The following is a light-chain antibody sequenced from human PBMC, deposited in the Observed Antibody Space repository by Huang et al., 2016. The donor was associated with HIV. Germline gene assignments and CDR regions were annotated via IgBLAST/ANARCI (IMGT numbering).Light chain of an antibody. CDR1: QDISNY. CDR3: QQYDNLPIT. CDR2: DAS. J-gene: IGKJ5*01. Sequence: DIQMTQSPSSLSASVGDKVTITCQASQDISNYLNWYQQKPGKAPKVLSYDASNLETGVPSRFSGSGSGADFTFTISGLQPEDIATYYCQQYDNLPITFGQGTRLDIK. V-gene: IGKV1-33*01.